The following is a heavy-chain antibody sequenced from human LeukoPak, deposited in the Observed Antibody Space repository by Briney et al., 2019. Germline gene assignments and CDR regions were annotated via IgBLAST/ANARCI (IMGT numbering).Heavy chain of an antibody. Sequence: GGSLRLSCAASGFTFSTYSMNWVRQAPGKGLEWASSITSSSTYIYYADSVKGRFTISRDNAKNSLYLQMNSLRAEDTAVYYCARGGASGYGKFDYWGQGTLVTVSS. CDR3: ARGGASGYGKFDY. D-gene: IGHD5-12*01. J-gene: IGHJ4*02. V-gene: IGHV3-21*04. CDR1: GFTFSTYS. CDR2: ITSSSTYI.